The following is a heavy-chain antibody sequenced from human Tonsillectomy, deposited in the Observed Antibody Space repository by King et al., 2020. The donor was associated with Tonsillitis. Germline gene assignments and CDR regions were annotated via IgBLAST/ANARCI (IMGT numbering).Heavy chain of an antibody. CDR3: ARDTGGWRAFDD. CDR1: GYSFSDYS. J-gene: IGHJ5*02. CDR2: INPDSGGA. D-gene: IGHD6-19*01. V-gene: IGHV1-2*06. Sequence: VQLVESGAEVKKPGASVKVSCQASGYSFSDYSIHWVRQAPGQGLEWMGRINPDSGGADYALSFEDRVTMTRDLSIRSAYLELSRLKSDDTAIYFCARDTGGWRAFDDWGQGTLVTVSS.